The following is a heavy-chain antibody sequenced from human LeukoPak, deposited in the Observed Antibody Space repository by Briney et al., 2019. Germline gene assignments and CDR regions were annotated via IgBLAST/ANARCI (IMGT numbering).Heavy chain of an antibody. CDR3: ARDRRVIGVGATYHY. CDR2: INPNSGGT. D-gene: IGHD1-26*01. J-gene: IGHJ4*02. CDR1: GYTFTGYY. V-gene: IGHV1-2*02. Sequence: PWASVKVSCKASGYTFTGYYMHWVRQAPGQGLEWMGWINPNSGGTNYAQKFQGRVTMTRDTSISTAYMELSRLRSDDTAVYYCARDRRVIGVGATYHYWGQGTLVTVSS.